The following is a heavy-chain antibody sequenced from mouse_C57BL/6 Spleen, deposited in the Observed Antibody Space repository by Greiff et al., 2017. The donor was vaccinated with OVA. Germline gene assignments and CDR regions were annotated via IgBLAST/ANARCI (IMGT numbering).Heavy chain of an antibody. Sequence: VQLQQSGAELARPGASVKLSCKASGYTFTSYGISWVKQRTGQGLEWIGEIYPRSGNTYYNEKFKGKATLTADKSSSTAYMELRSLTSEDSAVYFCARGYYSNYGVFYYFDYWGQGTTLTVSS. CDR2: IYPRSGNT. CDR1: GYTFTSYG. D-gene: IGHD2-5*01. J-gene: IGHJ2*01. V-gene: IGHV1-81*01. CDR3: ARGYYSNYGVFYYFDY.